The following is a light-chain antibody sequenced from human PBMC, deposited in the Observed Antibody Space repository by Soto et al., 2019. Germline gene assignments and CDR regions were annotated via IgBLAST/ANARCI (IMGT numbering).Light chain of an antibody. V-gene: IGKV3-20*01. CDR1: QSVSSSY. CDR2: LTS. CDR3: QQYGNSPYT. Sequence: EVVLTQSPGTLSLSPGDRATLTCRASQSVSSSYLAWYQQKPSQSPRLLIYLTSDRAPGIPDRFTGSGAGTDFILTISRREPEDFAVYYCQQYGNSPYTFGQGTTLEIK. J-gene: IGKJ2*01.